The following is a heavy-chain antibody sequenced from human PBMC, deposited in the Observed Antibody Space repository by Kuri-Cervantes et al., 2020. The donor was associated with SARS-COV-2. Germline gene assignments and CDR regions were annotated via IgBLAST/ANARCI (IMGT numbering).Heavy chain of an antibody. D-gene: IGHD2-15*01. CDR2: ITNDGSNE. Sequence: GESLKISCAASGFTFIYYAMHWVRQAPGKGLEWVAVITNDGSNEYSEESVKGRFTISRDNSKNTLYLQMSSLRAEDTAMYYCASDRSGAHDAWGQGTLVTVSS. J-gene: IGHJ5*02. CDR3: ASDRSGAHDA. CDR1: GFTFIYYA. V-gene: IGHV3-30-3*01.